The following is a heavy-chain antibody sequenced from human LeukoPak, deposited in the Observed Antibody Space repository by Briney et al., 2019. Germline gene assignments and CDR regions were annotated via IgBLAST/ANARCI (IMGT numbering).Heavy chain of an antibody. D-gene: IGHD3-10*01. Sequence: ASVKVSCKASGYTFTSYGISWVRQAPGQGLEWMGWISAYNGNTNYAQELQGRVTMTTDTSTSTAYMELRSLRSDDTAVYYCARGVSLLRFGELPTKTDYYYYMDVWGKGTTVTISS. CDR2: ISAYNGNT. CDR3: ARGVSLLRFGELPTKTDYYYYMDV. V-gene: IGHV1-18*01. CDR1: GYTFTSYG. J-gene: IGHJ6*03.